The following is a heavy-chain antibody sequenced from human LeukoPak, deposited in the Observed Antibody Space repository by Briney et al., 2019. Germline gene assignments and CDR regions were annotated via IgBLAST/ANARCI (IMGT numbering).Heavy chain of an antibody. J-gene: IGHJ6*02. V-gene: IGHV4-59*01. CDR2: IYYNYST. Sequence: PSGTLSLTCAVSGGSISSDYWSWIRERPGRGLGCIHYIYYNYSTTHNPPLKRRITISVDTSKNKLSPKLSSVTAADTAVYYCARTTKRSYAMDIWGQGTTVTVSS. CDR1: GGSISSDY. CDR3: ARTTKRSYAMDI. D-gene: IGHD1-14*01.